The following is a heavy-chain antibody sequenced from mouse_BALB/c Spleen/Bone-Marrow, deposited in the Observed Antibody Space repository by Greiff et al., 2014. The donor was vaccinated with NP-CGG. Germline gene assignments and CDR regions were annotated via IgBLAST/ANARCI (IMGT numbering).Heavy chain of an antibody. V-gene: IGHV1-69*02. D-gene: IGHD1-1*01. CDR1: GYTFTSYW. J-gene: IGHJ2*01. CDR3: TRSYGSSYEYYFDY. Sequence: VRPGASVKLSCKASGYTFTSYWINWVKQRPGQGLEWIGNIYPSDSYTNYNQKFKDKATLTVDKSSSTAYMQLSSPTSEDSAVYYCTRSYGSSYEYYFDYWGQGTTLTVSS. CDR2: IYPSDSYT.